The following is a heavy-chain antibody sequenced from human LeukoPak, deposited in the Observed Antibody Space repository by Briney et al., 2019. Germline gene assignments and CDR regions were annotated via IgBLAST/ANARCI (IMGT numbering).Heavy chain of an antibody. CDR1: GGSISSGSYY. D-gene: IGHD3-22*01. V-gene: IGHV4-61*02. Sequence: SETLSLTCTVSGGSISSGSYYWSWIRQPAGRGLEWIGRIYTSGSTNYNPSLKSRVTISVDTSKNQFSLKLSSVTAADTAVYYCARGYIDYYDSSQASDYWGQGTLVTVSS. J-gene: IGHJ4*02. CDR2: IYTSGST. CDR3: ARGYIDYYDSSQASDY.